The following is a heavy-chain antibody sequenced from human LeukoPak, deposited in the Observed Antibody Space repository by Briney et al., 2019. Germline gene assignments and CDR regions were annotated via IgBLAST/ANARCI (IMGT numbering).Heavy chain of an antibody. CDR2: IYYSGST. CDR3: ARAEGRDPSNPNSSGWRRYYYYYYGMDV. CDR1: GGSISSYY. V-gene: IGHV4-59*08. D-gene: IGHD6-19*01. Sequence: SETLSLTCTGSGGSISSYYWSWIRQPPGKGLEWIGYIYYSGSTNYNPSPKKLITISVDTSKTKFSLKLSSVTAADTAVYYCARAEGRDPSNPNSSGWRRYYYYYYGMDVWGQGTTVTVSS. J-gene: IGHJ6*02.